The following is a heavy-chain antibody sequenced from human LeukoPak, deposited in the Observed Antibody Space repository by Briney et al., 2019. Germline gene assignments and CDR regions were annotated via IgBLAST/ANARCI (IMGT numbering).Heavy chain of an antibody. CDR2: ISSSSSYI. Sequence: PGGLLRISCAPSVFNFISYRMNRVRQAPRKGAAWVSSISSSSSYIYYADSVKGRFTISRDSAKNSLYLQMNSLRAEDTAVYYCARASSSSGYYFDYWGQGTLVTVSS. CDR1: VFNFISYR. V-gene: IGHV3-21*01. CDR3: ARASSSSGYYFDY. J-gene: IGHJ4*02. D-gene: IGHD6-6*01.